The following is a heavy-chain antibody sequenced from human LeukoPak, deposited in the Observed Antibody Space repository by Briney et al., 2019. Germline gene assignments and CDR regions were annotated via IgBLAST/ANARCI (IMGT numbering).Heavy chain of an antibody. D-gene: IGHD1-14*01. CDR1: GFTLSNHW. Sequence: GGSLRLSCAASGFTLSNHWMIWVRQAPGKGLEWVSYISSSSSTIYYADSVKGRFTISRDNAKNSLYLQMNSLRAEDTAVYYCATDWNHAFDYWGQGTLVTVSS. CDR3: ATDWNHAFDY. V-gene: IGHV3-48*01. CDR2: ISSSSSTI. J-gene: IGHJ4*02.